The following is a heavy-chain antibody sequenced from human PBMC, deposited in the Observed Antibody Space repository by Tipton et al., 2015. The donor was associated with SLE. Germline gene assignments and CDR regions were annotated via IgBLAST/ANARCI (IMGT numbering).Heavy chain of an antibody. CDR2: IYNSYHT. CDR3: AHSTIFGVVPHGWFDP. CDR1: DDSISTTRYF. D-gene: IGHD3-3*01. Sequence: TLSLTCTVSDDSISTTRYFWEWIRQPPGKGLEWIGTIYNSYHTFQNPSLESRVTISVDTSKNQFSLKLNSVTAADTAVYYCAHSTIFGVVPHGWFDPWGQGTLVTVSS. J-gene: IGHJ5*02. V-gene: IGHV4-39*07.